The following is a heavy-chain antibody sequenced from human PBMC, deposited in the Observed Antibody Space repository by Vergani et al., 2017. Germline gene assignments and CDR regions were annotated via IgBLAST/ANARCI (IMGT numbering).Heavy chain of an antibody. V-gene: IGHV3-NL1*01. D-gene: IGHD2-15*01. CDR2: ISARYPST. CDR1: GFRFSSYG. Sequence: QVQLVESGGGVVQPGRSLRLSCAASGFRFSSYGMNWVRQAPGKGLEWVSAISARYPSTYYADSVNGRFTISRDNSKKMMSLQMNSLRVEDTAVYYCARGGKGIIMVVPSTHLWGQGTQVSVS. J-gene: IGHJ4*02. CDR3: ARGGKGIIMVVPSTHL.